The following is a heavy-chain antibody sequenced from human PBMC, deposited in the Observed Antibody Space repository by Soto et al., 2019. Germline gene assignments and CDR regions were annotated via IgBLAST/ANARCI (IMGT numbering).Heavy chain of an antibody. V-gene: IGHV1-46*01. CDR3: ARGLKRTQLTDYYYGMEV. D-gene: IGHD3-10*01. CDR2: INPSGGST. Sequence: ASLKVSCKAAGYTFTSYYMHCGRQTTGQGLEWMGIINPSGGSTSYAQKFQGRVTMTRDTSTSTVYMELSSLRSEDTAVYYCARGLKRTQLTDYYYGMEVWGQGTTVTVSS. J-gene: IGHJ6*02. CDR1: GYTFTSYY.